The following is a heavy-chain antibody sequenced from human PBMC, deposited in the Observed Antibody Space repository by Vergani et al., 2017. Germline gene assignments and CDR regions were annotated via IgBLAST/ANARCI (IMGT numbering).Heavy chain of an antibody. V-gene: IGHV3-48*04. D-gene: IGHD3-9*01. J-gene: IGHJ6*03. Sequence: EVQLVESGGGLIQPGGSLRLSCAASGFTVSSNYMSWVRQAPGKGLEWVSYISSSSSTIYYADSVKGRFTISRDNAKNSLYLQMNSLRAEDTAVYYCASYDILTGYYSSYYYDYMDVWGKGTTVTVSS. CDR1: GFTVSSNY. CDR2: ISSSSSTI. CDR3: ASYDILTGYYSSYYYDYMDV.